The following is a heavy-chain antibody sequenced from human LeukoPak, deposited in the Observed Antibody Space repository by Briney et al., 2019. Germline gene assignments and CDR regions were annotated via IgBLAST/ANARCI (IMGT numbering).Heavy chain of an antibody. J-gene: IGHJ3*02. CDR2: IYYSGST. CDR3: ARGGLAVAGDAFDI. CDR1: GGSISSSSYY. D-gene: IGHD6-19*01. V-gene: IGHV4-39*07. Sequence: SETLSLTGTVSGGSISSSSYYWGWIRQPPGKGLEWIGSIYYSGSTYYNPSLKSRVTISVDTSKNQFSLKLSSVTAADTAVYYCARGGLAVAGDAFDIWGQGTMVTVSS.